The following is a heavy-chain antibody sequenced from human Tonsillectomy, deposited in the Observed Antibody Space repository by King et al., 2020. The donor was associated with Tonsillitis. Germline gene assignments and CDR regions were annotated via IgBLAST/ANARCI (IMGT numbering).Heavy chain of an antibody. J-gene: IGHJ4*02. Sequence: VQLQESGPGLVKPSETLSLTCIVSGGSISSYYWSWIRPPPGKRLEWIGYIYYSGSTNYNPSLKSRVTISVDTSKNQFSLKVRSATAADTAVYYCASDSGSSWYDYWGQGSLVTVSS. CDR2: IYYSGST. CDR3: ASDSGSSWYDY. D-gene: IGHD6-13*01. CDR1: GGSISSYY. V-gene: IGHV4-59*01.